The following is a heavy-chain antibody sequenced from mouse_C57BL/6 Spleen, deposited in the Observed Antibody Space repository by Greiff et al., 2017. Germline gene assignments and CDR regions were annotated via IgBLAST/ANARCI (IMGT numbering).Heavy chain of an antibody. J-gene: IGHJ3*01. CDR3: ARQKERGFFAY. CDR1: GFTFSSYG. Sequence: EVQGVESGGDLVKPGGSLKLSCAASGFTFSSYGMSWVRQTPDKRLEWVATISSGGSYTYYPDSVKGRFTIARDNAKNTLYLQMSSLKSEDTAMYYCARQKERGFFAYWGQGTLVSVSA. V-gene: IGHV5-6*01. CDR2: ISSGGSYT.